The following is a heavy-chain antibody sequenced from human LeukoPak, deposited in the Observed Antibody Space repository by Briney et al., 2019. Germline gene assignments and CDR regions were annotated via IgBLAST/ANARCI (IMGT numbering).Heavy chain of an antibody. V-gene: IGHV4-39*07. CDR3: ARDVVYSSSWYRPYYYYYMDV. CDR2: IYYSGST. J-gene: IGHJ6*03. CDR1: GGSISSSSYY. D-gene: IGHD6-13*01. Sequence: TSETLSLTCTVSGGSISSSSYYWGWIRQPPGKGPEWIGSIYYSGSTYYNPSLKSRVTISVDTSKNQFSLKLSSVTAADTAVYYCARDVVYSSSWYRPYYYYYMDVWGKGTTVTVSS.